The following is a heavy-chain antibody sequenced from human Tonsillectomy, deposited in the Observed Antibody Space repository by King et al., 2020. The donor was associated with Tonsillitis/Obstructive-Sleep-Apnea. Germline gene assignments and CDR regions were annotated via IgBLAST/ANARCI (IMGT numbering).Heavy chain of an antibody. J-gene: IGHJ4*02. CDR2: KKQDGSEK. V-gene: IGHV3-7*04. D-gene: IGHD6-19*01. CDR1: GFTFSSYW. CDR3: ARDRGSGCLDY. Sequence: QLVQSGGALVQPGGSLRLSCAASGFTFSSYWMSWVRQAPGKGLEWVANKKQDGSEKNHVGSVKGRFTIYIDNAKNSLYLQMNSLRAEDTAMCYCARDRGSGCLDYWGQGTLVTVSS.